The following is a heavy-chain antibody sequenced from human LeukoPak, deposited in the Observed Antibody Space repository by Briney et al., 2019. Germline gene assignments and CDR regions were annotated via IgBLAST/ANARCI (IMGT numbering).Heavy chain of an antibody. CDR1: GGSVSSGSYY. J-gene: IGHJ5*02. D-gene: IGHD3-22*01. Sequence: PSETLSLTCTVSGGSVSSGSYYWSWIRQPPGKGLEWIGCIYYSGSTNYNPSLKSRVTISVDTSKNQFSLKLSSVTAADTAVYYCASPRSYYDSSGYYISWGQGTLVTVSS. CDR3: ASPRSYYDSSGYYIS. CDR2: IYYSGST. V-gene: IGHV4-61*01.